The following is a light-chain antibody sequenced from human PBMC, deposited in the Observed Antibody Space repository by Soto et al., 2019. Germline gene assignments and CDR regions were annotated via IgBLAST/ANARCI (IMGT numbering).Light chain of an antibody. CDR1: QSISNW. CDR3: QQYNSYS. V-gene: IGKV1-5*01. J-gene: IGKJ1*01. Sequence: DIQMTQSPSTLSASVGDRITITCRASQSISNWLAWYQQKPGKAPKVLIYDASSLESGVPSRFSGSGSGTEFTLTISGLQPDDFASYYCQQYNSYSFGQGTKVEMK. CDR2: DAS.